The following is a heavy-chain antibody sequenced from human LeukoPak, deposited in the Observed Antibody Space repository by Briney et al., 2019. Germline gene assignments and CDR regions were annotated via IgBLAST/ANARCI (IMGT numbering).Heavy chain of an antibody. V-gene: IGHV1-2*02. CDR1: GYTFTGYY. J-gene: IGHJ4*02. CDR3: ARDLGSCGGDYYDS. D-gene: IGHD2-21*01. CDR2: INPNSGGT. Sequence: ASVQVSCKASGYTFTGYYMHWVRQAPGQGLEWMGWINPNSGGTNYAQKFQGRVTMTRDTSISTTYLDLSRLRSDDTAVYYCARDLGSCGGDYYDSWGQGTPVTVSS.